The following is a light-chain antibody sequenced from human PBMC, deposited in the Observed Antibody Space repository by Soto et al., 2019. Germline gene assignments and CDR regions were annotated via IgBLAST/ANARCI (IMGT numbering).Light chain of an antibody. Sequence: QLVLTQSPSASASLGASVKLTCPLRSGHSSYAIAWHQQQPEKGPRYLMKLNSDGRHSKGDGLPDRFSGSSSGAERYLTISSLQSEDEADYYCQTWGTGILVFGGGTQLTVL. V-gene: IGLV4-69*01. CDR1: SGHSSYA. J-gene: IGLJ2*01. CDR2: LNSDGRH. CDR3: QTWGTGILV.